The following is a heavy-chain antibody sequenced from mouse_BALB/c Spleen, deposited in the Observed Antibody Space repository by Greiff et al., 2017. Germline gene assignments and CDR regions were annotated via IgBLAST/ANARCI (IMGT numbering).Heavy chain of an antibody. D-gene: IGHD4-1*01. V-gene: IGHV1S81*02. CDR2: INPSNGRT. Sequence: QVQLQQPGAELVKPGASVKLSCKASGYTFTSYWMHWVKQRPGQGLEWIGEINPSNGRTNYNEKFKSKATLTVDKSSSTAYMQLSSLTSEDSAVYYCASTGLGRAMDYWGQGTSVTVSS. J-gene: IGHJ4*01. CDR1: GYTFTSYW. CDR3: ASTGLGRAMDY.